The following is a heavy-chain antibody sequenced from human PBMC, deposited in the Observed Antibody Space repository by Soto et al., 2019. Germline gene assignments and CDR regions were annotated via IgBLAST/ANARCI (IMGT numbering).Heavy chain of an antibody. V-gene: IGHV6-1*01. J-gene: IGHJ5*02. CDR1: GDSVSSNSGA. CDR3: GRENITAAGNAGTDL. Sequence: PSQTLSLTCAISGDSVSSNSGAWNWIRQSPSRGLEWLGRTYYRSKWYNDYGVSVKSRITINVDTSKNQFSLQLTSVTPEDTAVYYCGRENITAAGNAGTDLWGQGALVTAPQ. D-gene: IGHD6-13*01. CDR2: TYYRSKWYN.